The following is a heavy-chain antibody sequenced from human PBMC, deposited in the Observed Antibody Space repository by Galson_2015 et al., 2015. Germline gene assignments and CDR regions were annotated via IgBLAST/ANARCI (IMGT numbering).Heavy chain of an antibody. V-gene: IGHV1-24*01. CDR2: FDPEDGET. J-gene: IGHJ6*02. CDR3: ATSNANGSGSLPEFGMDV. CDR1: GYTLTELS. D-gene: IGHD3-10*01. Sequence: SVKVSCKVSGYTLTELSMHWVRQAPGKGLEWMGGFDPEDGETIYAQKFQGRVTMTEDTSTDTAYMELSSLRSEDTAVYYCATSNANGSGSLPEFGMDVWGQGTTVTVSS.